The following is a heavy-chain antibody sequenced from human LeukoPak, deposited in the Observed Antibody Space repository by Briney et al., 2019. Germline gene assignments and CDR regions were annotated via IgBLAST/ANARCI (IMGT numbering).Heavy chain of an antibody. CDR2: IYYSGST. J-gene: IGHJ3*02. CDR1: GGSISSSSYY. V-gene: IGHV4-39*01. Sequence: PSETLSLTCTVSGGSISSSSYYWGWIRQPPGKGLEWIGSIYYSGSTYYNPSLKSRVTISVDTSKNQFSLKLSSVTAADTAVYYCARGSSGSYRWFYAFDIWGQGTMVTVSS. CDR3: ARGSSGSYRWFYAFDI. D-gene: IGHD1-26*01.